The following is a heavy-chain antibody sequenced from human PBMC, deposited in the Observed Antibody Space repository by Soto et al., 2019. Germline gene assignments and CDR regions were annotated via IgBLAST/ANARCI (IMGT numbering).Heavy chain of an antibody. CDR1: GDSVSSNSAA. CDR3: ARDLLWNYYDSSGYYADYFDY. V-gene: IGHV6-1*01. CDR2: TYYRSKWYN. J-gene: IGHJ4*02. D-gene: IGHD3-22*01. Sequence: SQTLSLTCTISGDSVSSNSAAWNWIRQSPSRGLEWLGRTYYRSKWYNDYAVSVKSRITINPDTSKNQFSLQLNSVTPEDTAVYYCARDLLWNYYDSSGYYADYFDYWGQGTLVTVSS.